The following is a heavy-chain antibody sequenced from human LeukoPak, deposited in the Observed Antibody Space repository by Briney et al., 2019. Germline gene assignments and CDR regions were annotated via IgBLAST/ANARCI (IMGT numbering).Heavy chain of an antibody. Sequence: GALRLSCAASGFTFSSYWMNWARQAPGKGLEWVASINHNGNVNYYVDSVKGRFTISRDNAKNSLYLQMNSLRAEDTALYYCAKDRYYDSSGYLDYWGQGTLVTVSS. D-gene: IGHD3-22*01. V-gene: IGHV3-7*03. J-gene: IGHJ4*02. CDR3: AKDRYYDSSGYLDY. CDR2: INHNGNVN. CDR1: GFTFSSYW.